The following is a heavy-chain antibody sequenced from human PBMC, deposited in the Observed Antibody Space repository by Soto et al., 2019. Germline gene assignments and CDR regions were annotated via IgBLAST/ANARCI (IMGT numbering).Heavy chain of an antibody. CDR3: TTDSTQTFCDGSPFNSVHMKIRYS. J-gene: IGHJ4*02. D-gene: IGHD2-21*01. CDR1: GFTFSNGW. CDR2: IKSKIAGGTT. V-gene: IGHV3-15*01. Sequence: EVQLVESGGGLVKPGGSLRLACAASGFTFSNGWMSWVRQAPGTGREWVGSIKSKIAGGTTDYSAPVKGRFTILRDESKDTLYTQINRVIPEDTPVYYFTTDSTQTFCDGSPFNSVHMKIRYSWGEGTLGTVSS.